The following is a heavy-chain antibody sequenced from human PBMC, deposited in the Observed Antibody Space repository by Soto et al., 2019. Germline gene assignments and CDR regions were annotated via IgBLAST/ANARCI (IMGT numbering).Heavy chain of an antibody. V-gene: IGHV1-8*01. CDR3: AAASLYYYDSSGYY. Sequence: GASVKVSCKASGYTFTSYDINWVRQATGQGLEWIGWMNASSGNTNYAQKFQERVTITRDISTSTAYMELSSLRSEDTAVYYCAAASLYYYDSSGYYWGQGTLVTVSS. CDR2: MNASSGNT. D-gene: IGHD3-22*01. CDR1: GYTFTSYD. J-gene: IGHJ4*02.